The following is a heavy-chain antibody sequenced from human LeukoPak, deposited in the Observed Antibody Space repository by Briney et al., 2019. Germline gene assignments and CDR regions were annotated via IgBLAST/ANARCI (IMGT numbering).Heavy chain of an antibody. CDR2: IKGKTDGGTT. CDR1: GFTFSNAW. V-gene: IGHV3-15*01. Sequence: PGGSLRLSCAASGFTFSNAWMSWVRQAPGKGLEWVGRIKGKTDGGTTDYAAPVKGRFTISRDDSKNTLYLQMNSLKTEDTAVYYCTTGSRANRDAFDIWGQGTMVTVSS. J-gene: IGHJ3*02. D-gene: IGHD1-14*01. CDR3: TTGSRANRDAFDI.